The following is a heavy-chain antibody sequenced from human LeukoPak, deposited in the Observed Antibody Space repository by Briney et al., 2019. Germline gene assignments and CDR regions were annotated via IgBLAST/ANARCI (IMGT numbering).Heavy chain of an antibody. V-gene: IGHV4-34*01. CDR3: ASRGGGYYTGY. J-gene: IGHJ4*02. Sequence: SETLSLTCAVYGGSFSGYYWSWIRQPPGKGLEWIGEINHSGSTNYNPSLKSRVTISVDTSKNQFSLKLSSVTAADTAVYYCASRGGGYYTGYWGQGTLVTVSS. CDR2: INHSGST. D-gene: IGHD3-3*01. CDR1: GGSFSGYY.